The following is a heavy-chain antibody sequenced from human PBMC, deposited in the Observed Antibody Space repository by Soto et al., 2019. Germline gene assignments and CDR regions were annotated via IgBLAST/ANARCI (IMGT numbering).Heavy chain of an antibody. CDR3: AGTTSHQWYYMDV. CDR1: RDSVSSNSAA. V-gene: IGHV6-1*01. Sequence: PSQTLSLTCAISRDSVSSNSAAWNWIRLSPSRGLEWLARTYYRSRWYNDYAVSVRSRITVNPDTPKNQFSLQLTSVTPEDTAVYYCAGTTSHQWYYMDVWGKGTTVTVSS. J-gene: IGHJ6*03. D-gene: IGHD1-7*01. CDR2: TYYRSRWYN.